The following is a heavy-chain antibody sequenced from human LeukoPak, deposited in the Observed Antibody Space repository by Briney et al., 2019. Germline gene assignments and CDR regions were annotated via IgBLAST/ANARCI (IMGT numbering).Heavy chain of an antibody. CDR3: ARIRADGDAFDI. J-gene: IGHJ3*02. D-gene: IGHD4-17*01. CDR1: GYSFTSYW. Sequence: GESLKISCKGSGYSFTSYWISWVRQMHGKGMEWMGRIDPSDSYTNYSPSFQGQVTISADRSTSTAYLQWSSLKASDTAMYYCARIRADGDAFDIWGQGTMVIVSS. V-gene: IGHV5-10-1*04. CDR2: IDPSDSYT.